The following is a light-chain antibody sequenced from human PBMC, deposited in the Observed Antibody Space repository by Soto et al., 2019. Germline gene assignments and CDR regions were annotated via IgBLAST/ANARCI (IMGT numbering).Light chain of an antibody. Sequence: EVVLTQSPATLSLSPGDRAALSCKASQSVHTFLAWYQQKPGQAPRLLIYGASNRAADIPARFSGSGSGTDFTLTISSLEPEDFAVYYCQQRSNWPPITFGQGTRLDVK. J-gene: IGKJ5*01. V-gene: IGKV3-11*01. CDR2: GAS. CDR1: QSVHTF. CDR3: QQRSNWPPIT.